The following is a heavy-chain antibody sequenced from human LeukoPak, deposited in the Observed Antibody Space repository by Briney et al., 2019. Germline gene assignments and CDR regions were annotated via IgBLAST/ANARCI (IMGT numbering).Heavy chain of an antibody. CDR3: TTGARRRGAFDI. Sequence: GGSLRLSCAASGFTFSDAWMSWVRQAPGKGVEWVGRIKSKTDGGTTDYAAPVKGRFTISRDDSKNTLCLQMNSLKTEDTAVYYCTTGARRRGAFDIWGQGTMVTVSS. CDR1: GFTFSDAW. D-gene: IGHD1-26*01. J-gene: IGHJ3*02. V-gene: IGHV3-15*01. CDR2: IKSKTDGGTT.